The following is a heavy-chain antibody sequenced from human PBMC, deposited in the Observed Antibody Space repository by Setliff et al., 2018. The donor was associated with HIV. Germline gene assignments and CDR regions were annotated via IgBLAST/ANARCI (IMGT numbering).Heavy chain of an antibody. CDR3: ARDPNQVGAVAGPLDY. Sequence: ASVKVSCKASGYTFISYGYSWVRQAPGQGLQWMGWISGYNGDTEYSQKFQGRVTITRDISASTAYMELSSLSSEDTAVYYCARDPNQVGAVAGPLDYWGQGTLVTVSS. D-gene: IGHD6-19*01. CDR1: GYTFISYG. J-gene: IGHJ4*02. CDR2: ISGYNGDT. V-gene: IGHV1-18*01.